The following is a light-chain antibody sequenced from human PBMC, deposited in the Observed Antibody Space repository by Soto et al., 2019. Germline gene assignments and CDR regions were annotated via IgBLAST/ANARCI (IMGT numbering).Light chain of an antibody. V-gene: IGKV3-20*01. CDR3: QHYLDSPWA. Sequence: EIVLTQSPATLSLSPGERATLSCRASQSVIGNYLAWYRQKPGQTPRLLIFGASRRATGIPDRFSGSGSGTDCTLTISRLEPEDFAVYYCQHYLDSPWAFGQGTKVEIK. CDR2: GAS. J-gene: IGKJ1*01. CDR1: QSVIGNY.